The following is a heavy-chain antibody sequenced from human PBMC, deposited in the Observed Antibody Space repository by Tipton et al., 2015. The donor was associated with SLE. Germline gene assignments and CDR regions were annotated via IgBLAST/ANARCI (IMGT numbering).Heavy chain of an antibody. CDR2: ISSDGSST. D-gene: IGHD1-1*01. V-gene: IGHV3-74*01. CDR3: ARDPDWTTYDGFDL. CDR1: GFTLSNYG. Sequence: SLRLSCAASGFTLSNYGMDWVRQVPGKGLLWVSRISSDGSSTDYADSVKGRFTISRDNAKNTLFLQMNSLRAEDTAVYYCARDPDWTTYDGFDLWGQGTMVTVSS. J-gene: IGHJ3*01.